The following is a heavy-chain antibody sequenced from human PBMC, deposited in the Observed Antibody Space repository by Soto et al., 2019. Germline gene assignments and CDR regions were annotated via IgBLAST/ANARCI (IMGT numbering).Heavy chain of an antibody. J-gene: IGHJ5*02. CDR1: XGSXXXXXXX. Sequence: TXSLTCTVXXGSXXXXXXXXXWIRQPPGKGLEWIGYIYYSGSTYYNPSLKSRVTISVDTSKNQFSLKLSSVTAADTAVYYCARERPDGSRLDPWGQGTLVTVSS. V-gene: IGHV4-30-4*01. CDR2: IYYSGST. CDR3: ARERPDGSRLDP. D-gene: IGHD6-13*01.